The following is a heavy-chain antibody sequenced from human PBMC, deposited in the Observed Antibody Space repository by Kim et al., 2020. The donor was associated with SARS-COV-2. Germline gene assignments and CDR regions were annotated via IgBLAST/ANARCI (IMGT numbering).Heavy chain of an antibody. CDR2: ISYDGSNT. CDR3: ALFNNAFDI. V-gene: IGHV3-30*04. J-gene: IGHJ3*02. Sequence: GGSLRLSCAASGFHFSSYAMHWVRQAPGKGLEWVSVISYDGSNTYHADSVKGRFTTSRDNSEKSVFLQLNSLRFEDTAVYYCALFNNAFDIWGQGT. CDR1: GFHFSSYA. D-gene: IGHD3-3*01.